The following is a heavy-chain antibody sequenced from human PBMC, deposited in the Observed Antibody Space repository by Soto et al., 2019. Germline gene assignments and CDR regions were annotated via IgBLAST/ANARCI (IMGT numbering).Heavy chain of an antibody. CDR3: ARGGVRDFWSGYYDYYGMDV. D-gene: IGHD3-3*01. V-gene: IGHV5-51*01. CDR2: IYPGDSYT. J-gene: IGHJ6*02. Sequence: GESLKISCKGSGCSFTSYWIGWVRQMPGKGLEWMGIIYPGDSYTNYSPSFQGHVTISADKSISTAYLQWSSLKASDTAMYYCARGGVRDFWSGYYDYYGMDVWGQGTTVTVSS. CDR1: GCSFTSYW.